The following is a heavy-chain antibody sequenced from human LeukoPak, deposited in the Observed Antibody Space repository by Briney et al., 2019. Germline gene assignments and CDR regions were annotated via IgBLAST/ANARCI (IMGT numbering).Heavy chain of an antibody. CDR1: GYTFTSDD. CDR3: AGGRRWLQPNSHYYYYMDV. D-gene: IGHD5-24*01. V-gene: IGHV1-8*01. J-gene: IGHJ6*03. CDR2: MNPNSGNT. Sequence: ASLKVSCKASGYTFTSDDINWVRQATGQGLEWMGWMNPNSGNTGYAQKFQGRVTMTRNTSISTAYMELSSLRSEDTAVYYGAGGRRWLQPNSHYYYYMDVWGEGTTVTVSS.